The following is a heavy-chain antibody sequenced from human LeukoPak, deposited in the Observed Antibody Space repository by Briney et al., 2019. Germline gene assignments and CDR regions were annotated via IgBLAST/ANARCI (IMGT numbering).Heavy chain of an antibody. Sequence: GGSLRLSFAVSGFTLSSYWMYWVRQGPGKGLVWVSRINTDGSSTSYADSVKGRFTISRDTAKNTLYLQMNSLRAEDTAVYYCAKGLRFLEWQFDYWGQGTLVTVSS. J-gene: IGHJ4*02. D-gene: IGHD3-3*01. CDR2: INTDGSST. CDR1: GFTLSSYW. V-gene: IGHV3-74*01. CDR3: AKGLRFLEWQFDY.